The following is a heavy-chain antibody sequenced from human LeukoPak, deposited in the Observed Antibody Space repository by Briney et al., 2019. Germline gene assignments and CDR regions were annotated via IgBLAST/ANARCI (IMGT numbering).Heavy chain of an antibody. CDR1: GGSISSHY. Sequence: SETLSLTCTVSGGSISSHYWSWIRQPPGKGLEWIGYIYYSGSTNYNPSLKSRVTISVDTSKNQFSLKLSSVTAADTAVYYCAREVITGHFDYWGQEPWSPSPQ. CDR2: IYYSGST. V-gene: IGHV4-59*11. CDR3: AREVITGHFDY. D-gene: IGHD2-21*01. J-gene: IGHJ4*01.